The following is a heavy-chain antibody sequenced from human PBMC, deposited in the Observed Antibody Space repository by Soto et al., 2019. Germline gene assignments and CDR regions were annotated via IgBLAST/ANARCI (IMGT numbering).Heavy chain of an antibody. J-gene: IGHJ4*02. CDR3: ARGRRKAPNYYGSGSYPGVY. CDR2: INHSGST. V-gene: IGHV4-34*01. D-gene: IGHD3-10*01. CDR1: GGSFSGYY. Sequence: SETLSLTCAVYGGSFSGYYWSWIRQPPGKGLECIGEINHSGSTNYNPSLKSRVTISVDTSKNQFSLKLSSVTAADTAVYYCARGRRKAPNYYGSGSYPGVYWGQGTLVTVS.